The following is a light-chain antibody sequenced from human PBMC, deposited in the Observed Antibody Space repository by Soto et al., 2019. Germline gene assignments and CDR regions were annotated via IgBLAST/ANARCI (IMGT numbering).Light chain of an antibody. V-gene: IGKV1-5*03. Sequence: DIQMTQSPSTLSGSVVDRVTITCLASQTISSWLAWYQQKPGKAPKLLIYKASTLKSVVPSRFSGSGSGTEFTLTISSLQPDDFATYYCQHYNSYSEAFGQGTKVDIK. CDR2: KAS. CDR3: QHYNSYSEA. CDR1: QTISSW. J-gene: IGKJ1*01.